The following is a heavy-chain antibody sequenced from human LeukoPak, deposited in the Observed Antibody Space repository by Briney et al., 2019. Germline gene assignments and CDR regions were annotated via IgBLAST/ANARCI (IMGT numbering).Heavy chain of an antibody. Sequence: PGGSLRLSCAASGFTFSSYGMHWVRQAPGKGLEWVSVIYRGGSTYYADSVKGRFTISRDNSKNTLYLQMNSLRAEDTAVYYCARDLLGWELHYFDYWGQGTLVTVSS. J-gene: IGHJ4*02. CDR3: ARDLLGWELHYFDY. V-gene: IGHV3-66*01. D-gene: IGHD1-26*01. CDR1: GFTFSSYG. CDR2: IYRGGST.